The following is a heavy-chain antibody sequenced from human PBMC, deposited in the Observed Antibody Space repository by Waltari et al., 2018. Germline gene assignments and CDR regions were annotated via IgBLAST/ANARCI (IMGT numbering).Heavy chain of an antibody. D-gene: IGHD2-15*01. CDR2: IYYSGST. J-gene: IGHJ5*02. V-gene: IGHV4-39*01. CDR1: GCSICRQSDY. Sequence: QLQLQESGPGLVKPSETLSLPCSVSGCSICRQSDYWGWIRQPPGKGLEYIGNIYYSGSTYYNPSLKSRVTISIDTSKNQFSLKLSSVTAADTAVYYCARLPSGGASHWFDPWGQGTLVTVSS. CDR3: ARLPSGGASHWFDP.